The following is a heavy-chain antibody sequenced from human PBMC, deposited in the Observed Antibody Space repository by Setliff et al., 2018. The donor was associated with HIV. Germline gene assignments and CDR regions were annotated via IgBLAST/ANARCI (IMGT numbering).Heavy chain of an antibody. CDR2: INSDGSST. CDR3: ARCGYSYGDYYYYGMDV. Sequence: PGGSLRLSCAASGFTFSSYWMHWVRQAPGKGLVWVSRINSDGSSTSYADSVKGRFTISRDNAKNTLYLQMSSLRAEDTAVYYCARCGYSYGDYYYYGMDVWGQGTTVTVSS. D-gene: IGHD5-18*01. CDR1: GFTFSSYW. J-gene: IGHJ6*02. V-gene: IGHV3-74*01.